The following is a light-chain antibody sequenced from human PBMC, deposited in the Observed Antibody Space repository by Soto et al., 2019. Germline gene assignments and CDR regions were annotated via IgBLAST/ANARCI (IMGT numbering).Light chain of an antibody. CDR1: SSDIGAYNF. CDR2: DVN. CDR3: TSWTTSTTNI. J-gene: IGLJ2*01. Sequence: QSALTQPASVSGSPGQSITISCTGTSSDIGAYNFVSWYQQHPGKAPKLMLYDVNIRPSGVSNRFSGSKSGNTASLTISGRQAEDEADYYCTSWTTSTTNIFGGGTKLTVL. V-gene: IGLV2-14*03.